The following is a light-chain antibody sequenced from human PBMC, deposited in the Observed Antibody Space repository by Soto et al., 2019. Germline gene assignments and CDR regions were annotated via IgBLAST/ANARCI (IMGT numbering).Light chain of an antibody. CDR2: GAS. V-gene: IGKV3D-15*03. CDR3: QQGGNWPLT. CDR1: QSVSSN. Sequence: EIVMTQSPATLSVSPGERATFSCRASQSVSSNLAWYQQKPGQAPRLLIYGASIRATGIPARFSGSGSGTDFTLTISYLEPEDFAVYYCQQGGNWPLTFGQGTRLEI. J-gene: IGKJ5*01.